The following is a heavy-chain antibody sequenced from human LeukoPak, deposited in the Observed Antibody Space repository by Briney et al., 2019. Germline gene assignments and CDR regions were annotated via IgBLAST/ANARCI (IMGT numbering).Heavy chain of an antibody. CDR2: IHYSGST. V-gene: IGHV4-59*08. CDR3: ARGGQWEPKFDY. Sequence: SETLSLTCSVSGDSFSSYSWSWIRQPPGKGLEWIGDIHYSGSTNYNPSLKSRVTISLDTSKNQFSLKLSSVTAADTAVYYCARGGQWEPKFDYWGQGTLVTVSS. J-gene: IGHJ4*02. D-gene: IGHD1-26*01. CDR1: GDSFSSYS.